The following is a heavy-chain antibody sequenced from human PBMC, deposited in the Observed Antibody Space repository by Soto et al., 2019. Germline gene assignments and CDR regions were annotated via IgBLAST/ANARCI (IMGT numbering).Heavy chain of an antibody. D-gene: IGHD1-7*01. Sequence: QVQLQQWGAGLLKPSETLSLTCAVYGGSLSGYYWSWIRQSPGKGLEWIGEINHRGSSDYNPSLTSRVTSPIDASKNHVSLELTSVTAADTAVYYCARSDNRNSLYGVDVWGQGTAVTVSS. J-gene: IGHJ6*02. CDR3: ARSDNRNSLYGVDV. CDR1: GGSLSGYY. CDR2: INHRGSS. V-gene: IGHV4-34*01.